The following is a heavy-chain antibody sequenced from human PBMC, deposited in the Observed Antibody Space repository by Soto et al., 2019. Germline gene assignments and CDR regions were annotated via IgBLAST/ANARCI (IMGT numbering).Heavy chain of an antibody. D-gene: IGHD4-4*01. CDR3: ARDGYSAYYYGTDV. V-gene: IGHV1-2*04. CDR1: GYTFTGSY. CDR2: INPNSGGT. Sequence: ASVKVSCKASGYTFTGSYMHLVRQAPGQGLEWMGWINPNSGGTNYAQKFQGWVTMTRDTSISTAYMELSRLRSDDTAVYYCARDGYSAYYYGTDVWGQGTTVTVSS. J-gene: IGHJ6*02.